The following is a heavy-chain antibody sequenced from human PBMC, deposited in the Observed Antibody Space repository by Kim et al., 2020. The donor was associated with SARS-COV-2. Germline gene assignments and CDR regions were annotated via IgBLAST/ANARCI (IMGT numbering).Heavy chain of an antibody. CDR2: ISGSGGST. Sequence: GGSLRLSCAASGFTFSSHAMSWVRQAPGKGLEWVSAISGSGGSTYYADSVKGRFTISRDNSKNTLYLQMNSLRAEDTAVYYCAKGERITMIVVVTLFDYWGQGTLVTVSS. V-gene: IGHV3-23*01. CDR3: AKGERITMIVVVTLFDY. J-gene: IGHJ4*02. D-gene: IGHD3-22*01. CDR1: GFTFSSHA.